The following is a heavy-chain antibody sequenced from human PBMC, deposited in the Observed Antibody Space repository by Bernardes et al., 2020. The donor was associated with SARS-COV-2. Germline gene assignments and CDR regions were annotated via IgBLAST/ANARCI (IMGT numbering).Heavy chain of an antibody. D-gene: IGHD6-13*01. CDR1: GASVKSAS. J-gene: IGHJ5*02. CDR3: ARDLGIALAGTSWFDL. CDR2: ISSTGST. V-gene: IGHV4-59*02. Sequence: SETLSLTRTVSGASVKSASSWSWVRQPPGKGPEWIGYISSTGSTNYKPSLKSRLTISLDTSRNQVSLKMTSVTAADTAIYFCARDLGIALAGTSWFDLWGQGTLVTVSS.